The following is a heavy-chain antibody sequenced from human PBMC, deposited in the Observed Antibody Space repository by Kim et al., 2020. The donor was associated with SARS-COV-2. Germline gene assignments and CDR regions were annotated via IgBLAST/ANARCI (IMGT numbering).Heavy chain of an antibody. CDR1: GFTFSSYE. D-gene: IGHD3-10*01. Sequence: GGSLRLSCAASGFTFSSYEMNWVRQAPGKGLEWVSYISSSANMIFYADSVKGRFAISRDNAKNSLFLEMNSLRAEDTAVYYCARHQRFGSYGMDVWGQGTTVTVSS. J-gene: IGHJ6*02. CDR3: ARHQRFGSYGMDV. V-gene: IGHV3-48*03. CDR2: ISSSANMI.